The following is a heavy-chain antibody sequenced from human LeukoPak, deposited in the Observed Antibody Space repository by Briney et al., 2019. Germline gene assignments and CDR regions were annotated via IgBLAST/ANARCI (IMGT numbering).Heavy chain of an antibody. CDR3: AKDLQVTPDY. J-gene: IGHJ4*02. Sequence: GGSLRLSCAASGFTFSSYGMHWVRQAPGKGLEWVAFISYDGTNKYYADSVRGRFTISRDNSKNTLSLQMNSLRAEDTAVYYCAKDLQVTPDYWGQGTLVTVSS. CDR1: GFTFSSYG. D-gene: IGHD2-21*02. V-gene: IGHV3-30*18. CDR2: ISYDGTNK.